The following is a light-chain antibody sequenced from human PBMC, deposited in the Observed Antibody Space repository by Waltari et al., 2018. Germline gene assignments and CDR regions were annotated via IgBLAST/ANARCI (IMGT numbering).Light chain of an antibody. Sequence: EIVMTQSPATLSVSPGERATISCRASRSVSSNLAWYQQKPGQAPRRLIYGASTRATGVPARFSGSGSVAEFTLTISSMQSEDFAVYYCQQYNNWPRPVTFGQGTKLEIK. V-gene: IGKV3-15*01. CDR2: GAS. CDR3: QQYNNWPRPVT. CDR1: RSVSSN. J-gene: IGKJ2*01.